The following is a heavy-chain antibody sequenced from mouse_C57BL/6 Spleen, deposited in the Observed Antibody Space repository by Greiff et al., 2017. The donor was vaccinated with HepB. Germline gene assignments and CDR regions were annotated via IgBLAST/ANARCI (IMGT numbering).Heavy chain of an antibody. CDR1: GYSITSGYG. J-gene: IGHJ2*01. Sequence: EVQLQQSGPGLVKPSQSLSLICTVTGYSITSGYGWNWIRQFPGNKLEWMGYISYSGSTNYNPSLKSRISITRDTSKNQFFLQLNSVTTEDTATYYCARTARIKYWGQGTTLTVSA. V-gene: IGHV3-2*02. CDR3: ARTARIKY. CDR2: ISYSGST. D-gene: IGHD1-2*01.